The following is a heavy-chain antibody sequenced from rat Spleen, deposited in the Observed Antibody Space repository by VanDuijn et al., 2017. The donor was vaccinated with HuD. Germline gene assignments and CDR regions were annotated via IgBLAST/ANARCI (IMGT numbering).Heavy chain of an antibody. Sequence: QVQLKESGPGLVQSSQTLSLTCTVAGFSLTSYNVHWVRQPPGKGLEWLGGIWNVGATRYNSALKSRLSISKDTSKSQVFLKMNSLQTEDTATYYCARDENGYVNLWFAYWGQGTLVTVSS. D-gene: IGHD1-4*01. CDR2: IWNVGAT. CDR3: ARDENGYVNLWFAY. CDR1: GFSLTSYN. V-gene: IGHV2-41*01. J-gene: IGHJ3*01.